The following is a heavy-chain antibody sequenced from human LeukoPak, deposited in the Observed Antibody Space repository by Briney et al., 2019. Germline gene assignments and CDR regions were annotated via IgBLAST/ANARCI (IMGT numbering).Heavy chain of an antibody. J-gene: IGHJ6*02. Sequence: PGRSLRLSCAASGFTFSSYAMHWVRQAPGRGLEWVAVISYDGSNKYYADSVKGRFTISRDNSKNTLYLQMNSLRAEDTAVYFGSGSYYDYGMDVWGQGTTVTVSS. CDR3: SGSYYDYGMDV. CDR2: ISYDGSNK. D-gene: IGHD3-10*01. CDR1: GFTFSSYA. V-gene: IGHV3-30-3*01.